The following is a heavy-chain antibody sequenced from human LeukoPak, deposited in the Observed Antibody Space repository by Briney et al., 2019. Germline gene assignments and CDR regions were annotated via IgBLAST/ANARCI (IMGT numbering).Heavy chain of an antibody. CDR1: RYTFNSYR. D-gene: IGHD6-6*01. J-gene: IGHJ6*03. V-gene: IGHV1-18*01. CDR3: ARIAARPPLYYYYMDV. CDR2: ISAYNGNT. Sequence: ASVKVPCKASRYTFNSYRISWVRQAPGQGLDWMGWISAYNGNTNYAQKLQGRVTMTTDTSTSTAYVELRSLRADDTAVYYCARIAARPPLYYYYMDVWGKGTTVTVSS.